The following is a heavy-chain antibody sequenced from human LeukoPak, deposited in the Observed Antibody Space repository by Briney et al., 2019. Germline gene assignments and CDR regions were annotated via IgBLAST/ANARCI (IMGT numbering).Heavy chain of an antibody. CDR3: ASFSRASSGRNSHGMDV. V-gene: IGHV4-39*07. CDR1: GGSISSSSYY. J-gene: IGHJ6*04. CDR2: IYYSGST. Sequence: SETLSLTCTVSGGSISSSSYYWGWIRQPPGKGLEWIGSIYYSGSTYYNPSLKSRVTISVDTSKSQFSLKLSSVTAADTAVYYCASFSRASSGRNSHGMDVWGKGTTVTVSS. D-gene: IGHD2-2*01.